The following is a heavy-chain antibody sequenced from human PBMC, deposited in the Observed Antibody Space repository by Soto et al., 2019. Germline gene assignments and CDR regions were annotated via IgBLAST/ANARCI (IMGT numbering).Heavy chain of an antibody. CDR3: ARASVVRGAIWWFDP. CDR2: IYYGGST. D-gene: IGHD3-10*01. J-gene: IGHJ5*02. CDR1: GGSVSSGAYY. V-gene: IGHV4-31*03. Sequence: QVQLQESGPGLVKPSQTLSLTCTVSGGSVSSGAYYWSWIRQHPGKGLEWIGYIYYGGSTYYNPSLESRVTISVDTSKNQFSLKLSFVTAADTAVYYCARASVVRGAIWWFDPWGQGTLVTVSS.